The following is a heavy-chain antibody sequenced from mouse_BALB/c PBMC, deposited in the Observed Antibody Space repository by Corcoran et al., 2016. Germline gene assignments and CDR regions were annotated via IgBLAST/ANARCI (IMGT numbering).Heavy chain of an antibody. V-gene: IGHV1-26*01. J-gene: IGHJ2*01. Sequence: EVQLQQSGPELVKPGASVKLSCTASGYSFTGYYMHWVKQSQVKSLEWIGRINPYNCATSYNQNFKDKASLTVDKTSSTAYMEHHSLTSEDSAVYYCARDFYDNYVGKNFDYWGQGTTLTVSS. CDR3: ARDFYDNYVGKNFDY. CDR1: GYSFTGYY. D-gene: IGHD2-1*01. CDR2: INPYNCAT.